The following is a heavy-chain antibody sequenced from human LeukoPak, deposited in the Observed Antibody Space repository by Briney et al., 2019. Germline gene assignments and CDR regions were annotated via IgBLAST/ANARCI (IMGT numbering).Heavy chain of an antibody. CDR1: GFTFSSCS. Sequence: PGGSLRLSCAASGFTFSSCSMNWVRQAPGKGLEWVSSISSSSSYIYYADSVKGRFTISRDNAKNSLYLQMNSLRAEDTAVYYCARSGIYSSGSFDYWGQGTLVTVSS. D-gene: IGHD3-10*01. CDR3: ARSGIYSSGSFDY. CDR2: ISSSSSYI. V-gene: IGHV3-21*01. J-gene: IGHJ4*02.